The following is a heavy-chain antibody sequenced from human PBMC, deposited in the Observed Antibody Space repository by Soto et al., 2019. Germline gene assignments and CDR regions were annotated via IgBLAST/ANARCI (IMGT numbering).Heavy chain of an antibody. CDR3: ARDREGYTASYYFDY. CDR1: GFTVSSNS. Sequence: EVELVETGGGLIQPGGSLRLSCAASGFTVSSNSMSWVRQAPGKGLEWVSLIYTDGGTYYGDSVKGRFTISRDTSKNTLSLQMTSLRADDTAVYYCARDREGYTASYYFDYWGQGTLVTVSS. J-gene: IGHJ4*02. V-gene: IGHV3-53*02. D-gene: IGHD2-2*01. CDR2: IYTDGGT.